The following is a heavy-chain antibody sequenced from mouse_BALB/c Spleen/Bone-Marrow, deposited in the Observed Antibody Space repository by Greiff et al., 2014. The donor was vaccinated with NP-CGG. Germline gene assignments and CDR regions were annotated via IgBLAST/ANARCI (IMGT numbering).Heavy chain of an antibody. CDR3: ARNYGSSLDY. V-gene: IGHV14-3*02. CDR1: GFNIEDSY. J-gene: IGHJ2*01. D-gene: IGHD1-1*01. CDR2: IDPANGNT. Sequence: DVKLQESGAEIVKPGASVKSSCTTSGFNIEDSYIYWMKQRPEQGLEWIGRIDPANGNTKYDPKFQGKATITVDTSSATAYLRLSSLTSEDTAVYYCARNYGSSLDYWGQGTTLTVSS.